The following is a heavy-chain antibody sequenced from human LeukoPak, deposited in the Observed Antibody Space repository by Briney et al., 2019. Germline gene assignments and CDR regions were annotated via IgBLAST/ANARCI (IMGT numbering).Heavy chain of an antibody. Sequence: GASVKVSCKASGYTFTGYYMHWVRQAPGQGLEWMGWINPNSGGTNYAQKFQGRVTMTRDTSISTAYMGLSRLRSDDTAVYYCARDGYYDILTGYYFQWGQGTLVTVSS. CDR2: INPNSGGT. D-gene: IGHD3-9*01. V-gene: IGHV1-2*02. CDR1: GYTFTGYY. J-gene: IGHJ4*02. CDR3: ARDGYYDILTGYYFQ.